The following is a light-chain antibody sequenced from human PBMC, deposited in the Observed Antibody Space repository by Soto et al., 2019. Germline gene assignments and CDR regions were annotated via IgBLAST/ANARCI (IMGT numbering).Light chain of an antibody. CDR2: NVN. J-gene: IGLJ3*02. CDR1: SSDVGSYDY. V-gene: IGLV2-11*01. CDR3: QSYDFTLGAFWV. Sequence: QSALIQPPSVSGSPGQSVTISCTGTSSDVGSYDYVSWYQQHPGTVPKPMIYNVNTRPSGVPDRFSGSKSGNTASMTISGLQAEDEADYFCQSYDFTLGAFWVFGGGTKLTVL.